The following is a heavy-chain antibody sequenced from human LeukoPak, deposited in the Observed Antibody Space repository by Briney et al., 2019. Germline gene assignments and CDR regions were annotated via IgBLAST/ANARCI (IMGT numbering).Heavy chain of an antibody. D-gene: IGHD3-22*01. CDR2: ISDDGNNK. Sequence: PGGSLRLSCAASGFTFTNFAMHWVRQAPGKGLEWVTVISDDGNNKYFADSVKGRFTISRDNSKNTLYLQMNSLRAEDTAVYYCARESGGSGDSSGYYWGQGTLVTVSS. CDR1: GFTFTNFA. CDR3: ARESGGSGDSSGYY. V-gene: IGHV3-30*03. J-gene: IGHJ4*02.